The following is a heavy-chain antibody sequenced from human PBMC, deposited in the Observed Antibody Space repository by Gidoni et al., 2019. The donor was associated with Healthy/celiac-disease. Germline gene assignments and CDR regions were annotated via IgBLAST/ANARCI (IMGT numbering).Heavy chain of an antibody. V-gene: IGHV4-38-2*01. D-gene: IGHD1-1*01. CDR2: IYHSGST. Sequence: TPSETLSLTCAVSGYSISSGYYWGWIRQPPGKGLEWIGSIYHSGSTSYNPSLKSRVTISVDTSKNQFSLKLSSVTAADTAVYYCARGAPISAGTVQSLDYWGQGTLVTVSS. CDR3: ARGAPISAGTVQSLDY. CDR1: GYSISSGYY. J-gene: IGHJ4*02.